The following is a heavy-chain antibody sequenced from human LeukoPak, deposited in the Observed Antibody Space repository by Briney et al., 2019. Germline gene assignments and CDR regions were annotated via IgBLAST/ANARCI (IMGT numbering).Heavy chain of an antibody. CDR3: AKDGGSSVWYSVPGSYFDY. J-gene: IGHJ4*02. CDR1: GFTFISYA. CDR2: ISSNGGST. D-gene: IGHD6-19*01. Sequence: GGSLRLSCSASGFTFISYALHWVRQAPGKGLEYVSAISSNGGSTYYADSVKGRFTISRDNSKNTLYLQMNSLRVEDTAVYYCAKDGGSSVWYSVPGSYFDYWGQGTLVTVSS. V-gene: IGHV3-64*04.